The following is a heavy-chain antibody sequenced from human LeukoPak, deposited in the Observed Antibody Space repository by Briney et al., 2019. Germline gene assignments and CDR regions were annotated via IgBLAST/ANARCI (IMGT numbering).Heavy chain of an antibody. J-gene: IGHJ4*02. CDR3: AKMKYQLLSYFDY. CDR2: IQYDGTNK. D-gene: IGHD2-2*01. V-gene: IGHV3-30*02. CDR1: GFTFSSYV. Sequence: GGSLRLSCAASGFTFSSYVMHWVRQAPGKGLEWVTFIQYDGTNKYYADSVKGRFTVSRDNSKNTLYLQMNSLRAEDKAVYYCAKMKYQLLSYFDYWGQGTLVTVSS.